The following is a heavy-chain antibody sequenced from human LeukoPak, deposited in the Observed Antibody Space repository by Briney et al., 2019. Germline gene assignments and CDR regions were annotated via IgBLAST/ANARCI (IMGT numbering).Heavy chain of an antibody. CDR2: ISSSSSTI. D-gene: IGHD6-6*01. Sequence: PGGPLRLSCAASGFTFSSRSMNWVRQAPGKGLEWVSYISSSSSTIYYADSVKGRFTISRDNAKNSLDLQMNSLRVEDTAVYYCARVYSSSSGKNAFDVWGQGTMVTVSS. CDR1: GFTFSSRS. V-gene: IGHV3-48*01. J-gene: IGHJ3*01. CDR3: ARVYSSSSGKNAFDV.